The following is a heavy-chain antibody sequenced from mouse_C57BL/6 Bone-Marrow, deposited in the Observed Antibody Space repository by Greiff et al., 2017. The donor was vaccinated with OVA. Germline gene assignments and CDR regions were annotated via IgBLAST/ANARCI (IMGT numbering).Heavy chain of an antibody. CDR3: ARFPDLGD. V-gene: IGHV1-26*01. D-gene: IGHD3-1*01. CDR2: INPNNGGT. Sequence: EVQLQQSGPELVKPGASVKISCKASGYTFTDYYMNWVKQSHGKSLEWIGDINPNNGGTSYNQKFKGKATLTVDKSSSTAYMELRSLTSEDSAVYYCARFPDLGDWGQGTTLTVSS. CDR1: GYTFTDYY. J-gene: IGHJ2*01.